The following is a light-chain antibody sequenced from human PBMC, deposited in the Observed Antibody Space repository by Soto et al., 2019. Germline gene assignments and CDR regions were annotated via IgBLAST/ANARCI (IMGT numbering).Light chain of an antibody. CDR2: AAS. V-gene: IGKV1-39*01. Sequence: QMTQSPSSLSASLGYRVTITCRSSQSISSYLNWYQQKPGKAPKLLIYAASSLQSGVPSRFSGSGSGTDFTLTISSLQPEDFATYYCQQSYSTSRTFGQGTKVDIK. J-gene: IGKJ1*01. CDR3: QQSYSTSRT. CDR1: QSISSY.